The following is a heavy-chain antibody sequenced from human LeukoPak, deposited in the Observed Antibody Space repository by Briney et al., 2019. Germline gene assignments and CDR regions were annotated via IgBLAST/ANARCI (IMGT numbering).Heavy chain of an antibody. V-gene: IGHV4-59*01. J-gene: IGHJ4*02. D-gene: IGHD6-13*01. CDR2: IYYSGST. CDR1: GGSISSYY. Sequence: SETLSLTCTVPGGSISSYYWSWIRQPPGKGLEWIGYIYYSGSTNYNPSLKSRVTISVDTSKNQFSLKLSSVTAADTAVYYYARGSLGAAAGSFDYWGQGTLVTVSS. CDR3: ARGSLGAAAGSFDY.